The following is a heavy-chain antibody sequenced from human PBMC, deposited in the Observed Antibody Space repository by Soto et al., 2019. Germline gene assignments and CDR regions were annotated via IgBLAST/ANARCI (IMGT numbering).Heavy chain of an antibody. CDR2: INHSGST. CDR1: GGSISSSRSY. D-gene: IGHD4-17*01. Sequence: PSETLSLTCNVSGGSISSSRSYWAWIRQPPGKGLEWIGEINHSGSTNYNPSLKSRVTISVDTSKSQFSLKLSSVTAADTAVYYCARGHDYGDSRRLWCSWFDPWGQGTLVTVSS. J-gene: IGHJ5*02. CDR3: ARGHDYGDSRRLWCSWFDP. V-gene: IGHV4-39*07.